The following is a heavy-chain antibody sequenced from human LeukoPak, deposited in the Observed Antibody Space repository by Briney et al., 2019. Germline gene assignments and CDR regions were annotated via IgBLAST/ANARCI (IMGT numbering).Heavy chain of an antibody. D-gene: IGHD3-22*01. CDR3: ARAPSPYYYDSGAYYSDY. V-gene: IGHV1-18*01. J-gene: IGHJ4*02. CDR2: ISPYNGNT. Sequence: ASVKVSCKASGYTFTSYGISWVRQAPGQGLEWMGWISPYNGNTNYAQKFQGRVTMTTDTSTSTAYMELRSLRSDDTAVYYCARAPSPYYYDSGAYYSDYWGQGTLVTVSS. CDR1: GYTFTSYG.